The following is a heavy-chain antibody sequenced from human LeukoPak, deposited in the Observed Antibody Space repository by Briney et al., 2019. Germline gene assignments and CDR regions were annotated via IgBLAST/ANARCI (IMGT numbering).Heavy chain of an antibody. D-gene: IGHD2-15*01. CDR1: GGSISSNSYY. Sequence: SETLSLTCTVSGGSISSNSYYWGWIRQSPGKGLEWIGSIYYSGSTYYNPSLTSRVTMSVDTSKNQFSLRLNSVTAADTAFYYCARHSPVAATIFYFWGQGTLVTVSS. CDR3: ARHSPVAATIFYF. V-gene: IGHV4-39*01. CDR2: IYYSGST. J-gene: IGHJ4*02.